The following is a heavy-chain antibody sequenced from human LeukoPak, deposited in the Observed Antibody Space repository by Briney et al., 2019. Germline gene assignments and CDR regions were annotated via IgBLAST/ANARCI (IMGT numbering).Heavy chain of an antibody. CDR3: AKDLVRVGPGAGSAYYYGMDV. D-gene: IGHD3-10*01. J-gene: IGHJ6*02. V-gene: IGHV4-59*01. CDR1: GGSLSRYY. CDR2: IYYSVST. Sequence: SETLSLTRTVSGGSLSRYYWSWLRQPPGKGLERIGYIYYSVSTNYNPSLKRRVNISVDTSKDQFSLKLSSVTAADTAVYYCAKDLVRVGPGAGSAYYYGMDVWGQGTTVTVSS.